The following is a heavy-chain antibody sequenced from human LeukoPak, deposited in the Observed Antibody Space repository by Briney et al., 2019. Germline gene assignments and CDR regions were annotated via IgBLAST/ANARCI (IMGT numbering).Heavy chain of an antibody. CDR2: VSYDGTNK. J-gene: IGHJ4*02. D-gene: IGHD3-16*01. CDR3: ARTYAYDATGDRGH. CDR1: GFSFSSYT. Sequence: GGSLRLSCAASGFSFSSYTMHWVRQAPGKGLEWVAAVSYDGTNKNYADSVKGRFTISRDNAKNSLYLQMNSLRAEDTAVYYCARTYAYDATGDRGHWGQGTLVTVSS. V-gene: IGHV3-30*03.